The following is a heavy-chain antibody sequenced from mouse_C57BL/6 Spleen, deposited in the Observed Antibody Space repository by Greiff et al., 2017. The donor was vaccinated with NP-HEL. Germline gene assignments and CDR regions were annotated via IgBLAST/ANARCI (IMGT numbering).Heavy chain of an antibody. CDR3: YSNYYYAMDY. V-gene: IGHV1-15*01. Sequence: QVHVKQSGAELVRPGASVTLSCKASGYTFTDYEMHWVKQTPVHGLEWIGAIDPETGGTAYNQKFKGKAILTADKSSSTAYMELRSLTSEDSAVYYCYSNYYYAMDYWGQGTSVTVSS. CDR2: IDPETGGT. J-gene: IGHJ4*01. D-gene: IGHD2-5*01. CDR1: GYTFTDYE.